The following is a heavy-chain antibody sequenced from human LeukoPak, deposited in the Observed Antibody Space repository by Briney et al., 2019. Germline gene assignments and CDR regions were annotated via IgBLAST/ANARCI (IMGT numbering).Heavy chain of an antibody. CDR2: INSDGRTT. V-gene: IGHV3-74*01. D-gene: IGHD4-17*01. J-gene: IGHJ3*02. Sequence: GGSLRPSCAASGLTFSSYWMHWVRQAPGKGLGWVSRINSDGRTTTYADSVKGRLTIPRDNAKNTLYLQMESLRAEDTAVYYCARDLLPTVTNEDAFDIWGQGTMVTVSS. CDR1: GLTFSSYW. CDR3: ARDLLPTVTNEDAFDI.